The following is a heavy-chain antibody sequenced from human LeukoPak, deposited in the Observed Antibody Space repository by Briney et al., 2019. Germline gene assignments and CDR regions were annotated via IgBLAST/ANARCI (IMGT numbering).Heavy chain of an antibody. CDR2: IYHSGST. J-gene: IGHJ4*02. CDR1: GGSISSGGYY. Sequence: SETLSLTCTVSGGSISSGGYYWSWIRQPPGKGLEWIGYIYHSGSTYYNPSLKSRVTISVDRSKNQFSLKLSSVTAADTAVYYCARDEGEPKYYFDYWGQGTLVTVSS. D-gene: IGHD1-26*01. CDR3: ARDEGEPKYYFDY. V-gene: IGHV4-30-2*01.